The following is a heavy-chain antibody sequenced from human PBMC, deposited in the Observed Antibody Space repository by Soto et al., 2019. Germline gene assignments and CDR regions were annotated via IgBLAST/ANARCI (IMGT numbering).Heavy chain of an antibody. D-gene: IGHD2-15*01. V-gene: IGHV3-21*01. CDR2: ISSSSSYI. CDR1: GFTFSSYS. J-gene: IGHJ6*02. Sequence: PGGSLRLSCAASGFTFSSYSMNWVRQAPGKGLEWVSSISSSSSYIYYADSVKGRFTISRDNAKNSLYLQMNSLRAEDTAVYYCVRGLLLYSGMDVWGQGTTVTVSS. CDR3: VRGLLLYSGMDV.